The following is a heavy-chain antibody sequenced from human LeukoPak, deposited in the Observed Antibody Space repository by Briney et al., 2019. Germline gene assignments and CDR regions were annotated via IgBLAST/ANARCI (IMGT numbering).Heavy chain of an antibody. CDR3: VKAAAGHFDY. Sequence: SETLSLTCAVYGGSFSGYYWSWIRQPPGKGLEWIGETNHSGSTNYNPSLKSRVTISVDTSKNQFSLKLSSVTAADTAVYYCVKAAAGHFDYWGQGTLVTVSS. D-gene: IGHD6-13*01. V-gene: IGHV4-34*01. CDR1: GGSFSGYY. CDR2: TNHSGST. J-gene: IGHJ4*02.